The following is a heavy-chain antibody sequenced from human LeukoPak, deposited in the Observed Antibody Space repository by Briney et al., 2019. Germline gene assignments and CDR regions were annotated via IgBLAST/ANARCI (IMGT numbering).Heavy chain of an antibody. CDR1: GYTFTSYG. CDR3: ARDRTEGVVAGTNGWFDP. CDR2: INPNSGGT. J-gene: IGHJ5*02. V-gene: IGHV1-2*02. Sequence: ASVKVSCKASGYTFTSYGISWVRQAPGQGLEWMGWINPNSGGTNYAQKFQGRVTMTRDTSISTAYMELSRLRSDDTAVYYCARDRTEGVVAGTNGWFDPWGQGTLVTVSS. D-gene: IGHD6-19*01.